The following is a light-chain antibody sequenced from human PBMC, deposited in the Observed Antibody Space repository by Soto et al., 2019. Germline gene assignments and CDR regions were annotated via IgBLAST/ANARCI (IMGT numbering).Light chain of an antibody. CDR1: SSDVGGYNY. CDR3: TSYTGIRTVV. V-gene: IGLV2-14*03. CDR2: DVV. Sequence: QSALTRPASVSGSPGQSITISCTGTSSDVGGYNYVSWYQHYPGKAPKVVIYDVVNRPSGVSNRFSGSKSGNTASLTISGLQAEDEADYYCTSYTGIRTVVFGGGTKLTVL. J-gene: IGLJ2*01.